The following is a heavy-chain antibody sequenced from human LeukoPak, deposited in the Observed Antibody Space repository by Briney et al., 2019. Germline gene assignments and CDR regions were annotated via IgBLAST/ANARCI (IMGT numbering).Heavy chain of an antibody. V-gene: IGHV5-51*01. CDR2: IYPGESDT. D-gene: IGHD6-13*01. Sequence: TGETLNISCKGSGYSFTSYGIGWERQMPGKGLEWIGIIYPGESDTRYSPSFKGQVTIAADKSISTAYLQWSSLKASDTAMYYCARLHQGSSWYSSATPDYWGQGTLVTVSS. J-gene: IGHJ4*02. CDR1: GYSFTSYG. CDR3: ARLHQGSSWYSSATPDY.